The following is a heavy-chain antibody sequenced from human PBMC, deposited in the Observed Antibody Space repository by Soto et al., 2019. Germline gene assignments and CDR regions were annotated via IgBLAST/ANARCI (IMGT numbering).Heavy chain of an antibody. D-gene: IGHD3-16*01. CDR1: GGTFSSYA. Sequence: QVQLVQSGAEVKKPGSSVKVSCKASGGTFSSYAISWVRQAPGQGLEWMGGIIPIFGTANYAQKFQGRVTITADESTSTAYMELSSLRSVDTAVYYCARDRALRPHRWGRMDVWGQGTTVTVSS. V-gene: IGHV1-69*01. CDR3: ARDRALRPHRWGRMDV. CDR2: IIPIFGTA. J-gene: IGHJ6*02.